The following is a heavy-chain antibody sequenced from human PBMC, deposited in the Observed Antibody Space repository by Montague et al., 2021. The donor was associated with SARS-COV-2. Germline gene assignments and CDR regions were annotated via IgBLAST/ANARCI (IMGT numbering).Heavy chain of an antibody. CDR2: IYTSGTT. J-gene: IGHJ6*02. D-gene: IGHD3-10*01. CDR3: AGGSGIINFYNSGMDV. CDR1: GGSISSYY. Sequence: SETLSLTCTVSGGSISSYYWSWIRQPAGKGLEWIGRIYTSGTTNYNPPLKSRVTMSVDTSKNQFSLKLSSVTAADTAVYYCAGGSGIINFYNSGMDVWGQGTTVTVSS. V-gene: IGHV4-4*07.